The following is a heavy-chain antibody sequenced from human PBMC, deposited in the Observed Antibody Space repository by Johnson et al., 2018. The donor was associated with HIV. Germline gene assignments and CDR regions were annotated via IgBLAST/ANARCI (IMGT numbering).Heavy chain of an antibody. D-gene: IGHD5-24*01. CDR1: GFTFSSYA. CDR3: ARACRDGYTCDAFDI. Sequence: QVQLVESGGGVVQPGRSLRLSCAASGFTFSSYAMHWVRQAPGKGLEWVAVISYDGSNKYYADSVQGRFTISRDNSKNTLYLQMNSLRAEDTAVYYCARACRDGYTCDAFDIWGQGTMVTVSS. V-gene: IGHV3-30*14. CDR2: ISYDGSNK. J-gene: IGHJ3*02.